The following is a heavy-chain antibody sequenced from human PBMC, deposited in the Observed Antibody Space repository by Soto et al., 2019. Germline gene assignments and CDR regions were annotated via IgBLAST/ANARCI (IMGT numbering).Heavy chain of an antibody. J-gene: IGHJ4*02. V-gene: IGHV3-11*01. CDR3: TRDGTFTSDY. CDR2: ISISGTTI. D-gene: IGHD1-26*01. CDR1: GFSFSDYY. Sequence: QVQLVESGGGLVKAGGSLRLSCAASGFSFSDYYMSWISQAPGKGLEWVSKISISGTTIYYADSVRGRFTISRDNAKNSLYLQMNSLRAEDTAVYYCTRDGTFTSDYWGQGTLVTVSS.